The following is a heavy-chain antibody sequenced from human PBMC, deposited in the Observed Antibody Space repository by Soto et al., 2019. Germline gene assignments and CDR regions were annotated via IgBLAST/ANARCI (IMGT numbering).Heavy chain of an antibody. V-gene: IGHV3-23*04. Sequence: EVQLVESGGGLVQPGGSLRLSCAASGFTFSSYAMSWVRQAPGKGLEWVSAISGSGGSTYYADSVKGRFTISRDNSKNTLYLQMNSLRAEDTAVYYCAKGRAIPDYGDYEWYFDLWGRGTLVTVSS. CDR2: ISGSGGST. J-gene: IGHJ2*01. CDR3: AKGRAIPDYGDYEWYFDL. CDR1: GFTFSSYA. D-gene: IGHD4-17*01.